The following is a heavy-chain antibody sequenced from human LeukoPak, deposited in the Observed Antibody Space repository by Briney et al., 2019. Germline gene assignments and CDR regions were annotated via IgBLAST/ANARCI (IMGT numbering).Heavy chain of an antibody. V-gene: IGHV3-30*04. CDR1: GFTFGNYS. Sequence: GGSLRLSCAASGFTFGNYSMHWVRQAPGKGLEWVAVISFDGSSKSYAESVKGRFTISRDNSKNTLYLQMNYLRADDTAIYYCAKEEWTTTTYYGMDVWGQGTTVTVSS. J-gene: IGHJ6*02. CDR3: AKEEWTTTTYYGMDV. D-gene: IGHD3-3*01. CDR2: ISFDGSSK.